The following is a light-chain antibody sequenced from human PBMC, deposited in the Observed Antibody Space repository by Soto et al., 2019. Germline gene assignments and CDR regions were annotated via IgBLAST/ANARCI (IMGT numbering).Light chain of an antibody. CDR1: MTDVGGYHY. J-gene: IGLJ1*01. CDR2: QVT. Sequence: QAVLTQPPSASGSPGQAVSFACAGPMTDVGGYHYCSWYQQHPGKVPQLMIYQVTKRPSGVPDRFSASKSDTTASLTISGLQAEDEGDYYCRSYAGGNRFVFGTGTKVTVL. V-gene: IGLV2-8*01. CDR3: RSYAGGNRFV.